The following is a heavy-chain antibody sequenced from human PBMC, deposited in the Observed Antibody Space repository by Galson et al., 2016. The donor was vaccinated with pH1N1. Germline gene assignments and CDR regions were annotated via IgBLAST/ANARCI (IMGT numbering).Heavy chain of an antibody. CDR1: GGTFSSYG. CDR3: AREDYYDTDLSDWYFDL. CDR2: IIPIFKTT. D-gene: IGHD3-22*01. Sequence: SVKVSCKASGGTFSSYGINWVRQSPGQGLEWMGGIIPIFKTTKYAQNFQGRVTITADESTTTAYMELSSLRSVDTAVYYCAREDYYDTDLSDWYFDLWGRGTLLTVSS. J-gene: IGHJ2*01. V-gene: IGHV1-69*13.